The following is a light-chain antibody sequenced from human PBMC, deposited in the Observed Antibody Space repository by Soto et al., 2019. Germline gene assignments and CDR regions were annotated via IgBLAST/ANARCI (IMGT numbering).Light chain of an antibody. J-gene: IGKJ5*01. Sequence: EIVFAQSPGTLSFSPGERAPLSCRASQSVSSRLAWYQQRPGQAPRLLISGASSRATGIPDRFSGSGSGTDFTLTISRLEPEDFALYYCQHYAHNSPITFGQGTRLEIK. CDR2: GAS. CDR3: QHYAHNSPIT. V-gene: IGKV3-20*01. CDR1: QSVSSR.